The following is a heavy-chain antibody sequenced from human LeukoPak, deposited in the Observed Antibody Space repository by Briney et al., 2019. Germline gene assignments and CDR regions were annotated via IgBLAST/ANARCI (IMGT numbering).Heavy chain of an antibody. J-gene: IGHJ4*02. D-gene: IGHD6-13*01. Sequence: PSETLSLTCTVSGDSISNNIWWSWVRQPPGKGLEWIGEIFHSGSTNYNPSLKSRVTISLDKSKNQVALRVDFLTAADTAVYYCAKNAWYCLDYWGQGTLVTVSS. CDR1: GDSISNNIW. CDR3: AKNAWYCLDY. CDR2: IFHSGST. V-gene: IGHV4-4*02.